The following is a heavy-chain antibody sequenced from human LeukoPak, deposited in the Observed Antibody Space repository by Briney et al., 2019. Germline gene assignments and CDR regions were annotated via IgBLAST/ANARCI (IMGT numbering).Heavy chain of an antibody. CDR1: GFTVSSNY. V-gene: IGHV3-66*01. CDR2: IYSGGST. J-gene: IGHJ3*02. Sequence: GGSLRLSCAASGFTVSSNYMSWVRQAPGKGLEWVSVIYSGGSTYYADSVKGRFTISRDNSKNTLYLQMNSLRAEDTAVYYCASYILTGYYNGHDAFDIWGQGTMVIVSS. D-gene: IGHD3-9*01. CDR3: ASYILTGYYNGHDAFDI.